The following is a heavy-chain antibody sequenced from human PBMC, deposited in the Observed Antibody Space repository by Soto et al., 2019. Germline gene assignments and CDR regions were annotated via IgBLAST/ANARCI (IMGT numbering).Heavy chain of an antibody. CDR1: GGSISNFY. D-gene: IGHD3-16*02. J-gene: IGHJ4*02. V-gene: IGHV4-59*12. Sequence: QVQLQESGPGLMKPAETLSLTCTVSGGSISNFYWSWIRQPPGKGLEWIGCVYYIGSTNSNPSLTSRVAPSVDTSKNQFALKLSSVTAADTAVYYCTREHTSSLVTQWGQGTLVTVSS. CDR2: VYYIGST. CDR3: TREHTSSLVTQ.